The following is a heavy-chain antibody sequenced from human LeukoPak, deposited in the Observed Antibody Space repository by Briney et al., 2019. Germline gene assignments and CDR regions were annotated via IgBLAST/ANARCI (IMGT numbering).Heavy chain of an antibody. CDR3: AREVAAASHFDY. CDR1: GGSISSGGYY. Sequence: PSQTLSLTCTVSGGSISSGGYYWSWIRQHPGKGLEWFGYIYYSGSTYYNPSLKSRVTISVDTSKNQFSLKLSSVTAADTAVYYCAREVAAASHFDYWGQGTLVTVSS. V-gene: IGHV4-31*03. J-gene: IGHJ4*02. CDR2: IYYSGST. D-gene: IGHD6-13*01.